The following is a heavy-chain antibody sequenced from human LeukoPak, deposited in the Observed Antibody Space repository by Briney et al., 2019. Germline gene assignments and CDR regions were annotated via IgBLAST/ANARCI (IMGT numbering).Heavy chain of an antibody. V-gene: IGHV4-34*01. CDR2: INHSGST. Sequence: SETLSLTCAAYGGSFSGYYWSWIRQPPGKGLEWIGEINHSGSTNYNPSLKSRVTISVDTSKNQFSLKLSSVTAADTAVYYCARGQLLWFGEFYFDYWGQGTLVTVSS. CDR1: GGSFSGYY. D-gene: IGHD3-10*01. CDR3: ARGQLLWFGEFYFDY. J-gene: IGHJ4*02.